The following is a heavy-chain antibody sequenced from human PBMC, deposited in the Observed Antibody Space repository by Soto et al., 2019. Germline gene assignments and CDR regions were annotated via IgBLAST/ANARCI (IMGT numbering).Heavy chain of an antibody. CDR3: AREGQRTSGWEGYFDY. Sequence: PVKVSCKASGGTFSSYAISWVRQAPGQGLEWMGGIIPIFGTANYAQKFQGRVTITADKSTSTAYMELSSLRSQDTAVYYCAREGQRTSGWEGYFDYWGQRTLVAVSS. V-gene: IGHV1-69*06. CDR2: IIPIFGTA. J-gene: IGHJ4*02. D-gene: IGHD6-19*01. CDR1: GGTFSSYA.